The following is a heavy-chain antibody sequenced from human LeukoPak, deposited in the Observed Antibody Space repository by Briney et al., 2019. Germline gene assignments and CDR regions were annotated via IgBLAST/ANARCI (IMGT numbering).Heavy chain of an antibody. Sequence: GRSLRLSCAASRFTFSSYGMHGVRQAPGKGLEWVAIISYDGSNKYYADSVKGRFTISRDNSKNTLYLQMNSLRAEDTAVYYCARVGYSSTVTDYWGQGTLVTVSS. J-gene: IGHJ4*02. CDR1: RFTFSSYG. D-gene: IGHD4-17*01. CDR3: ARVGYSSTVTDY. V-gene: IGHV3-30*03. CDR2: ISYDGSNK.